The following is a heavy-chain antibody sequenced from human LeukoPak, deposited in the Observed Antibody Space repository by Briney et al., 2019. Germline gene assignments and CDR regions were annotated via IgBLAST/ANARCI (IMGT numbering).Heavy chain of an antibody. CDR1: GGSISSGGYY. Sequence: SETLSLTCTVSGGSISSGGYYWSWIRQHPGKGLEWIGYTYYSGSTYYNPSLKSRVTISVDTSKNQFSLKLSSVTAADTAVYYCARGRGTVTTYYYYGMDVWGQGTTVTVSS. CDR2: TYYSGST. D-gene: IGHD4-17*01. CDR3: ARGRGTVTTYYYYGMDV. V-gene: IGHV4-31*03. J-gene: IGHJ6*02.